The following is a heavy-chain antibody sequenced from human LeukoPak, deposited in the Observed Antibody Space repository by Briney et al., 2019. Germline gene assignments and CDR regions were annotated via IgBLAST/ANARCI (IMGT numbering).Heavy chain of an antibody. CDR2: IYYSGST. Sequence: PSETLSLTCTVSAGSISSSSYYWGWIRQPPGKGLEWMGSIYYSGSTYYNPSLKSRVTISVDTSKNQFSLKLSSVTAADTAVYYCARAGSGSSSWSTKFDYWGQGTLVTVSS. J-gene: IGHJ4*02. CDR1: AGSISSSSYY. CDR3: ARAGSGSSSWSTKFDY. V-gene: IGHV4-39*07. D-gene: IGHD6-13*01.